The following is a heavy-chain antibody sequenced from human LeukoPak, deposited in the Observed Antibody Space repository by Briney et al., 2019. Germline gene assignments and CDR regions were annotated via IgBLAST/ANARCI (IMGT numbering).Heavy chain of an antibody. D-gene: IGHD3-10*01. J-gene: IGHJ5*02. CDR2: ISSSGSTI. CDR3: ARYGTMVRGVILNWFDP. Sequence: TGGSLRLSCAASGFTFSDYYMSWIRQAPGKGLEWVSYISSSGSTIYYADSVKGRFTISRDNAKNSLYLQMNSLRAEDTAAYYCARYGTMVRGVILNWFDPWGQGTLVTVSS. CDR1: GFTFSDYY. V-gene: IGHV3-11*04.